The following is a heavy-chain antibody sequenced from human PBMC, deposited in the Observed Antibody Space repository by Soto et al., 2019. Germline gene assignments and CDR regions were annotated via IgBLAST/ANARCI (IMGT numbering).Heavy chain of an antibody. D-gene: IGHD3-10*01. CDR1: GFTFSSYW. CDR2: IKEDGSEK. V-gene: IGHV3-7*01. Sequence: EVQVVESGGGLVQPGGSLRLSCAASGFTFSSYWMSWVRQAPGKGLEWVANIKEDGSEKNYVDSVKGQFTISRDNAKNSLYPQMNSLRAEDTAVYYCARERYYYGSGDYWGQGTLVTVSS. J-gene: IGHJ4*02. CDR3: ARERYYYGSGDY.